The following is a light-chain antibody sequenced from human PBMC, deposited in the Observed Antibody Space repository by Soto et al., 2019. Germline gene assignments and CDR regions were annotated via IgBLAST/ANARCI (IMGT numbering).Light chain of an antibody. V-gene: IGKV3-20*01. CDR3: QQYGSSIFT. CDR1: QSVSSTY. Sequence: EIVLTQSPGTLSLSPGERATLSCRASQSVSSTYLAWYQQKPGQAPRLLIYGAYSRATGIPDRFSGSGSGTDFTLTISRLEPEDFALYYCQQYGSSIFTFGRGTKVDIK. CDR2: GAY. J-gene: IGKJ3*01.